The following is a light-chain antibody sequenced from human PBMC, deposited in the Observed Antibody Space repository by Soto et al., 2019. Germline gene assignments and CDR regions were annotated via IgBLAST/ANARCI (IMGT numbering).Light chain of an antibody. CDR1: SGHSSYV. Sequence: QLVLTQSPSASASLGASVKLTCTLSSGHSSYVIAWHQQQPEKGPRYLMKLNTDGSHSKGDGIPDRFSGSSSGAERYLTISRLQSDDEADYYCQTWGTGIHVVFGGGTKVTVL. CDR3: QTWGTGIHVV. J-gene: IGLJ2*01. CDR2: LNTDGSH. V-gene: IGLV4-69*01.